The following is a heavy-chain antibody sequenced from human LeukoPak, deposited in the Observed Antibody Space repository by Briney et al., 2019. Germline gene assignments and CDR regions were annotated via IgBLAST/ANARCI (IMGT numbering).Heavy chain of an antibody. Sequence: GESLKISCKGSGYSFTSYWIGWVRQMPGKGLEWMGIIYPGDSDTRYSPSFQGQVTISADKSISTAYLQWSSLKASDTAMYYCARADSGRYSWEYYYYGMDVWGQGTTVTVSS. V-gene: IGHV5-51*01. CDR1: GYSFTSYW. D-gene: IGHD1-26*01. J-gene: IGHJ6*02. CDR3: ARADSGRYSWEYYYYGMDV. CDR2: IYPGDSDT.